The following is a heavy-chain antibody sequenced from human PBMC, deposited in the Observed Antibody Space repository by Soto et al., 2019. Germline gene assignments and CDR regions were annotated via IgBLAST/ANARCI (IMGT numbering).Heavy chain of an antibody. Sequence: SETLSLTCAVSGFFISSGNNWGWLRKPPGKGLEWIGSIFHGGNTYYNPSLKSRVTISVDMSKNQFSLKLNSVTAADTAVYYCARARWYDAFDVWGQGTVVTVSS. V-gene: IGHV4-38-2*01. CDR2: IFHGGNT. CDR1: GFFISSGNN. J-gene: IGHJ3*01. CDR3: ARARWYDAFDV. D-gene: IGHD2-15*01.